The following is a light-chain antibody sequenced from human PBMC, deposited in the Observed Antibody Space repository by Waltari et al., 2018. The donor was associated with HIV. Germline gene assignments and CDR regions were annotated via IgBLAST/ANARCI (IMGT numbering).Light chain of an antibody. CDR1: TPNLGNNF. V-gene: IGLV1-51*01. J-gene: IGLJ1*01. CDR3: GTWDSSLSVYV. CDR2: DNE. Sequence: QSILTQPPSVSAAPGQKVTISCSGDTPNLGNNFVSWYQQVPGRAPRLLLYDNEKRPSGIPDRFSAFKPGMSATLRITGLQIVDEADYVCGTWDSSLSVYVFGSGTTVAVL.